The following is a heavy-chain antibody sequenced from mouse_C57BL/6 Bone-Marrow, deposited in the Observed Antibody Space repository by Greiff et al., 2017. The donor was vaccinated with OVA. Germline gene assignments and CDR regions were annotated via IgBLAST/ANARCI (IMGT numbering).Heavy chain of an antibody. CDR1: GYTFTDYY. Sequence: EVKLQQSGPELVKPGASVKISCKASGYTFTDYYMNWVKQSHGKSLEWIGDINPNNGGTSYNQKFKGKATLTVDKSSSTAYMELRSLTSEDSAVYYCARSGSSYVGWGQGTLVTVSA. J-gene: IGHJ3*01. CDR3: ARSGSSYVG. V-gene: IGHV1-26*01. CDR2: INPNNGGT. D-gene: IGHD1-1*01.